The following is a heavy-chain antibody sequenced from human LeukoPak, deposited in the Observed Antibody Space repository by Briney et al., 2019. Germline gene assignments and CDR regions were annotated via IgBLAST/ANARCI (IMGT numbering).Heavy chain of an antibody. D-gene: IGHD2-15*01. CDR1: GYYINRGYY. V-gene: IGHV4-38-2*02. CDR2: IYRSGNT. Sequence: SETLSLTCTVSGYYINRGYYWGWVRQPPGKGLEWIGIIYRSGNTYYNPSLKSRVTISVDTSKNQFSMKLNFVTAADTALYYCARNPADCSGGSCYPRGNSFDRWGRGSLVIVSS. CDR3: ARNPADCSGGSCYPRGNSFDR. J-gene: IGHJ5*02.